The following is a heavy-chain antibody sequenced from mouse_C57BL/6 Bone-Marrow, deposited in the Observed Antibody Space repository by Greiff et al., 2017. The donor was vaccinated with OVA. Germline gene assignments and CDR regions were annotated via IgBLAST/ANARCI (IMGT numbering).Heavy chain of an antibody. CDR3: ACTTVPYWYFDV. V-gene: IGHV1-59*01. Sequence: QVQLQQPGAELVRPGTSVKLSCKASGYTFTSYWMHWVKQRPGQGLEWIGVIDPSDSYTNYNQKFKGKATLTEDTSSSTAYMQLSSLTSEDSAVYYCACTTVPYWYFDVWGTGTTVTVSS. D-gene: IGHD1-1*01. CDR1: GYTFTSYW. CDR2: IDPSDSYT. J-gene: IGHJ1*03.